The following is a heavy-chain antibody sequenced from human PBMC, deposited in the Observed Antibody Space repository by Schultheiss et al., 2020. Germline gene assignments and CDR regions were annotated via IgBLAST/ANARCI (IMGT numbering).Heavy chain of an antibody. Sequence: GGSLRLSCAASGFTFSNYGMHWVRQAPGKGLEWVAVIWYDGSNKYYADSVKGRFTISRDNSKNTLYLQMNSLRAEDTAVYYCAKDPNSPLYYYDSSGYNFQGWGQGTLVTVSS. CDR3: AKDPNSPLYYYDSSGYNFQG. J-gene: IGHJ1*01. V-gene: IGHV3-33*06. CDR2: IWYDGSNK. CDR1: GFTFSNYG. D-gene: IGHD3-22*01.